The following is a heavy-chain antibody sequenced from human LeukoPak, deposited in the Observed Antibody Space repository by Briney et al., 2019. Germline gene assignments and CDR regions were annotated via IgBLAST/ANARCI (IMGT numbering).Heavy chain of an antibody. CDR3: ARQRSYYFDY. CDR1: GGSISSSSYY. CDR2: IYYSGST. V-gene: IGHV4-39*01. Sequence: SETLSLTCTVSGGSISSSSYYWGWIRQPPGKGMEWIGSIYYSGSTYYNPSLKSRVTISVDTSKNQFSLKVSSVTAADTAVYYCARQRSYYFDYRGQETLVTVSS. D-gene: IGHD3-16*02. J-gene: IGHJ4*02.